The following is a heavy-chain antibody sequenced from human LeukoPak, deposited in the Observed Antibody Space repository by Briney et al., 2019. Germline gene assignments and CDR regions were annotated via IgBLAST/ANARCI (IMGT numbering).Heavy chain of an antibody. CDR3: ARAPGVSGD. CDR1: GFTFSSYS. J-gene: IGHJ4*02. CDR2: ISSSSSYI. V-gene: IGHV3-21*01. D-gene: IGHD2-8*01. Sequence: GGSLRLPRAASGFTFSSYSMNWVRQAPGKGLEWVSSISSSSSYIYYADSVKGRFTISRDNAKNSLYLQMNSLRAEDTAVYYCARAPGVSGDWGQGTLVTVSS.